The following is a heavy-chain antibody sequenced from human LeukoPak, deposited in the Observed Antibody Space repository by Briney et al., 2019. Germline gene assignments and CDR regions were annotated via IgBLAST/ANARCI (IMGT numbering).Heavy chain of an antibody. Sequence: SVKVSSKASAYTFTSKDINWVRQATGQGLEWIGWTNPNSGNTGYAQKFQGRVTMTRNTSISTAYMELSSLRSEDTAAYYCAGASTYDFWSGYYTPVYGMDVWGQGTTVTVSS. J-gene: IGHJ6*02. CDR3: AGASTYDFWSGYYTPVYGMDV. D-gene: IGHD3-3*01. CDR2: TNPNSGNT. CDR1: AYTFTSKD. V-gene: IGHV1-8*01.